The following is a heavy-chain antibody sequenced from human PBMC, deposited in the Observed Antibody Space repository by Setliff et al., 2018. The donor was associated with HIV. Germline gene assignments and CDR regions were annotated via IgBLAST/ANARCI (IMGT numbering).Heavy chain of an antibody. CDR3: ARGATGYSHGYVGLEGRGY. CDR1: GFTFSDYY. J-gene: IGHJ4*02. CDR2: ISSSGSTI. V-gene: IGHV3-11*01. Sequence: SCAASGFTFSDYYMSWIRQAPGKGLEWVSYISSSGSTIYYADSVKGRFTISRDNAKNSLYLQMNSLRAEDTAVYYCARGATGYSHGYVGLEGRGYWGQGTLVTVSS. D-gene: IGHD5-18*01.